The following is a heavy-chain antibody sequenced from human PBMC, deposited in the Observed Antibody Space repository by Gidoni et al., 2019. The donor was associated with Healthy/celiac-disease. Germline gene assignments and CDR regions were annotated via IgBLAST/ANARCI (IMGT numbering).Heavy chain of an antibody. Sequence: EVQLVESGGGLVKPGGSLRLSCAASGFTFSSYSMNWVRQAPGKGLEWVSSIRSSSSYIYYADSVKGRFTISRDNAKNSLYLQMNSLRAEDTAVYYCARGELGENAFDIWGQGTMVTVSS. CDR3: ARGELGENAFDI. J-gene: IGHJ3*02. V-gene: IGHV3-21*01. CDR2: IRSSSSYI. CDR1: GFTFSSYS. D-gene: IGHD3-16*01.